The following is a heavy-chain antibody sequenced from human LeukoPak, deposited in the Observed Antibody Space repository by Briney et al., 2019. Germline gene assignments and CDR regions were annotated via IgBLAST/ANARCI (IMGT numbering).Heavy chain of an antibody. CDR3: AREGGIVAVQAANWFDP. Sequence: ASVKVSCKASGYTFIGYYLHWVRQAPGQGLEWMGCINPNSGGTNYAQKFQGRVTMTRDTSISTAYMELSRLTSDDTAVYYCAREGGIVAVQAANWFDPWGQGTLVTVSS. CDR1: GYTFIGYY. D-gene: IGHD2-2*01. CDR2: INPNSGGT. V-gene: IGHV1-2*02. J-gene: IGHJ5*02.